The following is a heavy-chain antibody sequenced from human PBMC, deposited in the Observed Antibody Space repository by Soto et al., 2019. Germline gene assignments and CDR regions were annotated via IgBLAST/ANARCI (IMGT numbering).Heavy chain of an antibody. J-gene: IGHJ4*02. D-gene: IGHD7-27*01. CDR3: GGESRGLGRDFDY. CDR1: GYTFTSYA. Sequence: QVQLVQSGAEVKKPGASVKVSCKASGYTFTSYAMHWVRQAPGQRLEWMGWINAGNGNTKYSQKFQGRVTITRDTTASTAYMELSSRRSDDTAVYYCGGESRGLGRDFDYWGQGTLVTVSS. V-gene: IGHV1-3*01. CDR2: INAGNGNT.